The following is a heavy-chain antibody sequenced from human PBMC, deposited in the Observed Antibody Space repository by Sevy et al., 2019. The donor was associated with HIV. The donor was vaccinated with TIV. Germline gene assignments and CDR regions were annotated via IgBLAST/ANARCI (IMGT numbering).Heavy chain of an antibody. CDR2: IKQDGSEK. V-gene: IGHV3-7*01. CDR1: GFTFSNYW. J-gene: IGHJ4*02. Sequence: GGSLRLSCAASGFTFSNYWMSWVRQAPGKGLEWVANIKQDGSEKYYVDSVKGRFTISRDNAKNSLFLQMNSLRAEDTAVYYCARPYRTDPFYYSGSGGYYYPSYFDYWGQGTLVTVSS. CDR3: ARPYRTDPFYYSGSGGYYYPSYFDY. D-gene: IGHD3-22*01.